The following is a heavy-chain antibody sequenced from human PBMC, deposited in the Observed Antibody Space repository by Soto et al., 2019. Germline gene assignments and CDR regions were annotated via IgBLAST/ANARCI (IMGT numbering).Heavy chain of an antibody. V-gene: IGHV3-30*18. Sequence: GGSLRLSCAASGFTFSSYGMHWVRQAPGKGLEWVAVISYDGSNKYYADSVKGRFTISRDNSKNTLYLKMNSLRAEDTAVYYCAKGKRSYYDSSGYYLYDYWGQGTLVTVSS. D-gene: IGHD3-22*01. CDR2: ISYDGSNK. CDR1: GFTFSSYG. J-gene: IGHJ4*02. CDR3: AKGKRSYYDSSGYYLYDY.